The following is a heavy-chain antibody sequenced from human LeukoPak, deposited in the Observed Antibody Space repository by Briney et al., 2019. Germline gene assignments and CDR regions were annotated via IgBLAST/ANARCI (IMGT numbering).Heavy chain of an antibody. V-gene: IGHV3-30*02. D-gene: IGHD2-21*01. CDR2: LEYDGTS. J-gene: IGHJ1*01. CDR1: GLIFSKYG. CDR3: AKRGFRAPSGDDVLESLHL. Sequence: GGSLRLSCAASGLIFSKYGMHWVRQTPGKGLEWVAFLEYDGTSNYLDSVKGRFTISRDNSESTLYLQMNSLQVEDTAIYYCAKRGFRAPSGDDVLESLHLWGQGTLVTVSS.